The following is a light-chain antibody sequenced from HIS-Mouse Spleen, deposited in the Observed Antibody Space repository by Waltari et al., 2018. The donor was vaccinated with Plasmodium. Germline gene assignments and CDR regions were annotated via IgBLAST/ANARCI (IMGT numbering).Light chain of an antibody. CDR2: KAS. J-gene: IGKJ1*01. Sequence: DIQMTQSPSTLSASVGERVTITCRASQSISSWLAWYQQKPGKAPKLLIYKASSLESGVPSRFSGSGSGTEFTLTISSLQPDDFATYYCQQYNRYWTFGQGTKVEIK. V-gene: IGKV1-5*03. CDR3: QQYNRYWT. CDR1: QSISSW.